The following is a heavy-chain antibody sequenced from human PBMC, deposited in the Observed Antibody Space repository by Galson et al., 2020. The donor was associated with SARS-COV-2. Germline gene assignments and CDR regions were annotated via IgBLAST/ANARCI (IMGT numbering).Heavy chain of an antibody. J-gene: IGHJ6*02. Sequence: GESLKISCKGSGYSFTSYWIGWVRQMPGKGLEWMGIIYPGDSDTRYSPSFQGQVTISADKSISTAYLQWSSLKASDTAMYYCARRGGYSGYAKGDYYYYYGMDVWGQGTTVTVSS. V-gene: IGHV5-51*01. CDR2: IYPGDSDT. D-gene: IGHD5-12*01. CDR1: GYSFTSYW. CDR3: ARRGGYSGYAKGDYYYYYGMDV.